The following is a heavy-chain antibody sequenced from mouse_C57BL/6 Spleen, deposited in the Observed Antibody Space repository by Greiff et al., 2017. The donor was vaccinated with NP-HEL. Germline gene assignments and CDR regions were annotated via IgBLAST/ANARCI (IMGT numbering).Heavy chain of an antibody. D-gene: IGHD4-1*01. CDR1: GFTFSDYG. CDR2: ISSGSSTI. V-gene: IGHV5-17*01. CDR3: ARPNWDWYFDV. J-gene: IGHJ1*03. Sequence: DVMLVESGGGLVKPGGSLKLSCAASGFTFSDYGMHWVRQAPEKGLEWVAYISSGSSTIYYADTVKGRFTISRDNAQNTLFLQMTSLRSEDTAMYYCARPNWDWYFDVWGTGTTVTVSS.